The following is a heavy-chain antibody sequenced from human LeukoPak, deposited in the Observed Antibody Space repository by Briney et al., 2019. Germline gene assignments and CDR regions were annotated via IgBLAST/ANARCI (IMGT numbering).Heavy chain of an antibody. D-gene: IGHD3-22*01. Sequence: PSETLSLTCTVSGGSISSSSYYWGWIRQPPGKGLEWIGSIYYSGSTYYNPSLKSRVTISVDTSKNQFSLKLSSVTAADTAVYYCARGADDSSGYYYEGEYFQHWGQGTLVTVSS. CDR1: GGSISSSSYY. V-gene: IGHV4-39*01. J-gene: IGHJ1*01. CDR2: IYYSGST. CDR3: ARGADDSSGYYYEGEYFQH.